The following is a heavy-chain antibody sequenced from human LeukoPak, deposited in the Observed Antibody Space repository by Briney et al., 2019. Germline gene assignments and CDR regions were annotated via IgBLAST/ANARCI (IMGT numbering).Heavy chain of an antibody. J-gene: IGHJ5*02. V-gene: IGHV4-4*07. D-gene: IGHD2-2*01. CDR2: IYTSGST. CDR3: ARIRYCSSTSCYAGVHWFDP. CDR1: GGSISSYY. Sequence: SETLSLTCTVSGGSISSYYWSWIRQPARKGLEWIGRIYTSGSTNYNASLKSRVTMSVDTSKNQFSLKLSSVTAADTAVYYCARIRYCSSTSCYAGVHWFDPWGQGTLVTVSS.